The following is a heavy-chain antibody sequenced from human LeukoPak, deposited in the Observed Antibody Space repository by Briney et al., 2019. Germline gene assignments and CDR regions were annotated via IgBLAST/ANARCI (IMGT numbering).Heavy chain of an antibody. CDR2: INPNSGGT. V-gene: IGHV1-2*02. J-gene: IGHJ4*02. CDR3: ARVYSGYDSRGYFDY. Sequence: GASVKVSCKASGYTFTSYYMHWVRQAPGQGLEWMGWINPNSGGTNYAQKFQGRVTMTRDTSISTAYMELSRLRSDDTAVYYCARVYSGYDSRGYFDYWGQGTLVTVSS. D-gene: IGHD5-12*01. CDR1: GYTFTSYY.